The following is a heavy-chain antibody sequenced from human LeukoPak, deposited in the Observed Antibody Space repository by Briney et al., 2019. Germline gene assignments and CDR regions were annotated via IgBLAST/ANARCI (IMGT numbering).Heavy chain of an antibody. J-gene: IGHJ6*03. CDR1: GFTVSSNY. D-gene: IGHD6-13*01. CDR3: AKGGQQGYYYYMDV. V-gene: IGHV3-53*01. CDR2: IYSGGST. Sequence: PGGSLRLSCAASGFTVSSNYMSWVRQAPGKGLEWVSVIYSGGSTYYADSVKGRFTISRDNSKNTLYLQMNSLRAEDTAVYYCAKGGQQGYYYYMDVWGKGTTVTVSS.